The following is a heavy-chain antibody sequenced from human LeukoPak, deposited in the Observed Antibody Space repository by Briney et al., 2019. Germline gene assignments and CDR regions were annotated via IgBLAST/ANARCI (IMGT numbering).Heavy chain of an antibody. CDR2: ISGSGGST. Sequence: GGSLRLSCVASGFTFSSFAMHWVRQAPGKGLEWVSAISGSGGSTYYADSVKGRFTISRDNSKNTLYLQMNSLRAEDTAVYYCARDSSSWYGYFQHWGQGTLVTVSS. J-gene: IGHJ1*01. V-gene: IGHV3-23*01. D-gene: IGHD6-13*01. CDR3: ARDSSSWYGYFQH. CDR1: GFTFSSFA.